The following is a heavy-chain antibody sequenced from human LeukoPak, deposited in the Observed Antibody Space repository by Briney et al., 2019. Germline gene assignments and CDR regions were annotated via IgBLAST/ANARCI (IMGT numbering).Heavy chain of an antibody. CDR3: AKVDGSGRYMDV. Sequence: GGSLRLSCAASGFTFSSYAMSWVRQAPGKGLEWVSAVSGSGGSTYYADSVKGRFNISRDNSKNTLYLQMNSPRAEDTAVYYCAKVDGSGRYMDVWGKGTTVTISS. J-gene: IGHJ6*03. CDR1: GFTFSSYA. CDR2: VSGSGGST. V-gene: IGHV3-23*01. D-gene: IGHD6-19*01.